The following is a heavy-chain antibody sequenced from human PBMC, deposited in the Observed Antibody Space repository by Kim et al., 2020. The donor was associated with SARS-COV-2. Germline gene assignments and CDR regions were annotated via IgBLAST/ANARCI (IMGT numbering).Heavy chain of an antibody. V-gene: IGHV3-23*01. CDR3: AKDPGGSTRRHPTNWFDP. Sequence: GGSLRLSCAASGFTFSSYAMSWVRQAPGKGLEWVSAISGSGGSTYYADSVKGRFTISRDNSKNTLYLQMNSLRAEDTAVYYCAKDPGGSTRRHPTNWFDPWGQGTLVTVSS. CDR1: GFTFSSYA. CDR2: ISGSGGST. D-gene: IGHD5-12*01. J-gene: IGHJ5*02.